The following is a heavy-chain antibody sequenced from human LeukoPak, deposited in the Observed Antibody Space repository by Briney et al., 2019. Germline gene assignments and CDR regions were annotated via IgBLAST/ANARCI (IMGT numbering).Heavy chain of an antibody. Sequence: PGRSLRLSCAASGFTFSSYGMHWVRQAPGKGLEWVAVISYDVSNKYYADSVKGRFTISRDNSKNTPYLQMNSLRAEDTAVYYCAKVFRIAPRHDTKAGGQDAFDIWGQGTMVTVSS. CDR2: ISYDVSNK. CDR1: GFTFSSYG. J-gene: IGHJ3*02. CDR3: AKVFRIAPRHDTKAGGQDAFDI. V-gene: IGHV3-30*18. D-gene: IGHD6-13*01.